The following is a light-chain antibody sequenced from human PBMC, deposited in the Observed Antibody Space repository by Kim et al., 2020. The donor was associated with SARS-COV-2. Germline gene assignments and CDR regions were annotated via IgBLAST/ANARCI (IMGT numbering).Light chain of an antibody. CDR3: QSRDSGGNVV. V-gene: IGLV3-19*01. CDR2: GRN. J-gene: IGLJ2*01. CDR1: SLRSYY. Sequence: SSELTQDPAVSVALGHTVRITCQGDSLRSYYATWYQQKPRQAPLLVIFGRNNRPSGIPDRFSGSTSGNTASLTISGAQAEDEADFYCQSRDSGGNVVFGGGTQLTVL.